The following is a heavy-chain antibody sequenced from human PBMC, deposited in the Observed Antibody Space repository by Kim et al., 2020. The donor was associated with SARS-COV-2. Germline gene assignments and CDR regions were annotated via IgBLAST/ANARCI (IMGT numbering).Heavy chain of an antibody. CDR2: ISSSGSTI. CDR3: ARDSHSSGWYKGPFDY. D-gene: IGHD6-19*01. J-gene: IGHJ4*02. Sequence: GGSLRLSCAASGFTFSSYEMNWVRQAPGKGLEWVSYISSSGSTIYYADSVKGRFTISRDNAKNSLYLQMNSLRAEDTAVYYCARDSHSSGWYKGPFDYWGQGTLVTVSS. V-gene: IGHV3-48*03. CDR1: GFTFSSYE.